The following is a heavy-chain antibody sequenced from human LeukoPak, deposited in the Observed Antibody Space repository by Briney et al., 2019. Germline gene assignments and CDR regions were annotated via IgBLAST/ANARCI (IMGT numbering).Heavy chain of an antibody. CDR3: ARDLRRDIAVAGTTIDY. V-gene: IGHV1-18*01. CDR1: GYTFTSYG. Sequence: ASVKVSCKASGYTFTSYGISWVRQAPGQGLEWMGWISAYNGNTNYAQKLQGRVTMTTDTSTSTAYMELRSLRSDDTAVHYCARDLRRDIAVAGTTIDYWGQGTLVTVSS. J-gene: IGHJ4*02. CDR2: ISAYNGNT. D-gene: IGHD6-19*01.